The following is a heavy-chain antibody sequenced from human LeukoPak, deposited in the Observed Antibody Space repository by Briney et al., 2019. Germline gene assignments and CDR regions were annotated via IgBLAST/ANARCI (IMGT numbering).Heavy chain of an antibody. J-gene: IGHJ4*02. CDR1: GYTFTDFG. D-gene: IGHD3/OR15-3a*01. V-gene: IGHV1-18*01. CDR3: VRDLGVDTTMIFFDY. CDR2: ISAYNGNT. Sequence: GASVKVSCKASGYTFTDFGISWVRQAPGQGLEWMAWISAYNGNTNCVQKFQDRVSMTTDTSTSTAYMELRSLRPDDTAVYYCVRDLGVDTTMIFFDYWGQGTLVTVSS.